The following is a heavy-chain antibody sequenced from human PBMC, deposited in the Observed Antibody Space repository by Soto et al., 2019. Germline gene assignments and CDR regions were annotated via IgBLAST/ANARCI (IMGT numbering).Heavy chain of an antibody. J-gene: IGHJ4*02. Sequence: ETLSLTCTVSGGSISSYYWSWIRQPPGKGLEWIGYIYYSGSTNYNPSLKSRVTISVDTSKNQFSLKLSSVTAADTAVYYCARVGYPYYFDYWGQGTLVTVSS. V-gene: IGHV4-59*01. D-gene: IGHD1-1*01. CDR2: IYYSGST. CDR3: ARVGYPYYFDY. CDR1: GGSISSYY.